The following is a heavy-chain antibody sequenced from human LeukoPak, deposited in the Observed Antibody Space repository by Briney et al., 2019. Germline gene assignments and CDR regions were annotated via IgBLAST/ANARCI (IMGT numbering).Heavy chain of an antibody. V-gene: IGHV4-59*01. CDR3: ARDNGGYSGYEGNFDY. CDR1: GGSISSYY. Sequence: SETLSLTCTVSGGSISSYYWSWIRQPPGKGLEWIGYIYYSGSINYNPSLKSRVTISVDTSKNQFSLKLSSVTAADTAVYYCARDNGGYSGYEGNFDYWGQGTLVTVSS. D-gene: IGHD5-12*01. J-gene: IGHJ4*02. CDR2: IYYSGSI.